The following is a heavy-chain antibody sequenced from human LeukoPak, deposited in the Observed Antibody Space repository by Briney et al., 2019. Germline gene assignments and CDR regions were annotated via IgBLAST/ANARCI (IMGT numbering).Heavy chain of an antibody. V-gene: IGHV3-21*06. D-gene: IGHD5-24*01. CDR2: ISSSSSSL. CDR3: ARDRDGYNHASDI. Sequence: GGSLRLSCAASGFTFSSYSMNWVRQAPGKGLEWVSSISSSSSSLYFADSVKGRFTISRDNTKNSLYLQMNSLRGEDTAVYYCARDRDGYNHASDIWGQGTMVTVSS. CDR1: GFTFSSYS. J-gene: IGHJ3*02.